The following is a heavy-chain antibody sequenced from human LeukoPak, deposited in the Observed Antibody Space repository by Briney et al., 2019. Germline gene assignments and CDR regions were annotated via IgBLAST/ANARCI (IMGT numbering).Heavy chain of an antibody. V-gene: IGHV4-39*07. D-gene: IGHD3-16*01. CDR2: IYYSGST. CDR1: GGSISSSSYY. J-gene: IGHJ3*02. CDR3: ARDARGYAFDI. Sequence: SSETLSLTCTVSGGSISSSSYYWGWIRQPPGKGLEWIVSIYYSGSTYYNPSLKSRVTISVYTSKNQFSLKLSSVTAADTAVYYCARDARGYAFDIWGQGTMVTVSS.